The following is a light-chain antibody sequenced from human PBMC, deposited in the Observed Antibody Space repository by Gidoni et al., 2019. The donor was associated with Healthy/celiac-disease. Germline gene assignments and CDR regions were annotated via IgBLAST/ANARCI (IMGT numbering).Light chain of an antibody. CDR3: QSYDSSNQGV. V-gene: IGLV6-57*01. CDR1: SGSIASNY. CDR2: EDN. J-gene: IGLJ3*02. Sequence: VKTVTISCTRSSGSIASNYVQWYQQRPGSSPTTVIYEDNQRPSGVPDRFSGSIDSSSNSASLTISGLKTEDEADYYCQSYDSSNQGVFGGGTKLTVL.